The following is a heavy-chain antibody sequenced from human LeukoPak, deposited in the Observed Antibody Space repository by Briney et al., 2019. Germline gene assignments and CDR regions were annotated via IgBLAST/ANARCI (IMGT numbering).Heavy chain of an antibody. CDR1: GFIFSSYW. CDR3: ARRAVRYCSSTSCPAQYYGVDV. Sequence: GGSLRLSCAASGFIFSSYWMSWVRQAPGKGLEWVANIKEDGSEKYYVDSVKGRFTISRDNAKNSLYLQTNSLRAEDTAVYYCARRAVRYCSSTSCPAQYYGVDVWGKGTTVTVSS. CDR2: IKEDGSEK. D-gene: IGHD2-2*01. J-gene: IGHJ6*04. V-gene: IGHV3-7*03.